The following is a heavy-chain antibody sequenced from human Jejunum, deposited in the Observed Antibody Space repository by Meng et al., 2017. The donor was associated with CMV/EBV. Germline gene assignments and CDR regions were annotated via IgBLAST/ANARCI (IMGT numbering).Heavy chain of an antibody. CDR1: FTSYT. V-gene: IGHV3-21*01. CDR2: ISTHSSYI. Sequence: FTSYTMSWVRPVPGKGLEWVSSISTHSSYISYADSVKGRFTISRDNAKNSLYLQMDSLRAEDTAVYYCASGFCGSTTCYREFDYWGQGTRVTVSS. D-gene: IGHD2-2*01. J-gene: IGHJ4*02. CDR3: ASGFCGSTTCYREFDY.